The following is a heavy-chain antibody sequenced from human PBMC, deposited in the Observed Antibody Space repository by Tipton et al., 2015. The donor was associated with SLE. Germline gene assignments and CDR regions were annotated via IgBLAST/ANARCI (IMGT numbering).Heavy chain of an antibody. CDR2: ITTSGHTI. CDR1: GFTFSDSY. J-gene: IGHJ4*02. D-gene: IGHD3-22*01. V-gene: IGHV3-11*04. CDR3: TRDGEYHYESRTYPPFDY. Sequence: SLRLSCVGSGFTFSDSYMCWIRQAPGKGLEWISYITTSGHTIYYADSVQGRFSISRDNAKNTLYLQMNSLRAEDTAVYYCTRDGEYHYESRTYPPFDYWGQGTLVTVSS.